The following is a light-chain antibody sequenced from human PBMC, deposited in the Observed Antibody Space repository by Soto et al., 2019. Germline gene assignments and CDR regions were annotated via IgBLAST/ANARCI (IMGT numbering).Light chain of an antibody. CDR2: KAS. J-gene: IGKJ1*01. Sequence: DIQMTQTPSTLSASVGDRVTITCRASQSVSSWLAWYQQKPGRAPKLLIYKASSLESGVPSRFSGRGSGTEFSLTISSLQPDDSATYYCQHYDSYPLTFGQGTKVEI. CDR1: QSVSSW. CDR3: QHYDSYPLT. V-gene: IGKV1-5*03.